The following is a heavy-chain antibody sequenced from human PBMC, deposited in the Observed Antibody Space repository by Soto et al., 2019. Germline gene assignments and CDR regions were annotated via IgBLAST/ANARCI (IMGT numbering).Heavy chain of an antibody. Sequence: GESLKISCAASGFTFSSYWMSWVRQAPGKGLEWVANIKQDGSEKYYVDSVKGRFTISRDNAKNSLYLQMNSLRAEDTAVYYCASSGSWYYFDYWGQGTLVTVSS. CDR3: ASSGSWYYFDY. V-gene: IGHV3-7*01. D-gene: IGHD6-13*01. CDR2: IKQDGSEK. J-gene: IGHJ4*02. CDR1: GFTFSSYW.